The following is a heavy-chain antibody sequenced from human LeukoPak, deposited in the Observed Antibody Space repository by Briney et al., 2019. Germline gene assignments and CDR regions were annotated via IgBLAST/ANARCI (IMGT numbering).Heavy chain of an antibody. Sequence: GGSLRLSCAASGFTFSSYAMHWVRQAPGKGLEWVAVISYDGSNKYYADSVKGRFTIPRDNSKNTLYLQMNSLRAEDTAVYYCARTRLGIAVAGTRRNKGSPNYYYYYGMDVWGQGTTVTVSS. V-gene: IGHV3-30-3*01. CDR1: GFTFSSYA. CDR3: ARTRLGIAVAGTRRNKGSPNYYYYYGMDV. J-gene: IGHJ6*02. CDR2: ISYDGSNK. D-gene: IGHD6-19*01.